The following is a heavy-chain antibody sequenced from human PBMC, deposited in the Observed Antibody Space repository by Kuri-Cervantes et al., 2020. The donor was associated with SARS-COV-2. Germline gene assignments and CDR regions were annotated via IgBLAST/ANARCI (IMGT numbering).Heavy chain of an antibody. Sequence: GESLKISCAASGFTFSSYSMNWVRQAPGEGLEWVSSISSSSSYIYYADSVKGRFTISRDNAKNSLYLQMNSLRAEDTAVYYCARHYKDDYWGQGTLVTVSS. V-gene: IGHV3-21*01. D-gene: IGHD4-11*01. CDR1: GFTFSSYS. CDR2: ISSSSSYI. J-gene: IGHJ4*02. CDR3: ARHYKDDY.